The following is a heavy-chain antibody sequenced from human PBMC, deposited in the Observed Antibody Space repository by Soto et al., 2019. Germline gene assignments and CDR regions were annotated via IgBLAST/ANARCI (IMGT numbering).Heavy chain of an antibody. J-gene: IGHJ5*01. V-gene: IGHV4-30-4*01. D-gene: IGHD7-27*01. CDR2: IHYGGST. CDR1: GGSISSADHL. Sequence: SETLSLTCSVSGGSISSADHLWSWIRQPPGKGLEWIGYIHYGGSTYHNASLKSRISMSVDTSKNHFSLQLSSVTAADTAMYYCARGRYCLTGRCFPNWFDSWGQGALVTVSS. CDR3: ARGRYCLTGRCFPNWFDS.